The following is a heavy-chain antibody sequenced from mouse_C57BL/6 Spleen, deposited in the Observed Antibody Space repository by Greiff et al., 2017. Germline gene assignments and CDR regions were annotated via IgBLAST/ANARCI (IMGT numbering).Heavy chain of an antibody. J-gene: IGHJ2*01. D-gene: IGHD2-5*01. CDR3: GRRTSYYSNYFDY. V-gene: IGHV1-55*01. Sequence: QVQLQQPGAELVKPGASVKMSCKASGYTFTSYWITWVKQRPGQGLEWIGDIYPGSGSTNYNEKFKSKATLTVDTSSSTAYMKLSSLTSEDSAVYYCGRRTSYYSNYFDYWGQGTTLTVSS. CDR1: GYTFTSYW. CDR2: IYPGSGST.